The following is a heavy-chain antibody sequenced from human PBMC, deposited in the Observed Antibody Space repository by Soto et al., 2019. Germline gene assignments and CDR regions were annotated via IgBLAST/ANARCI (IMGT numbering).Heavy chain of an antibody. J-gene: IGHJ5*02. D-gene: IGHD3-22*01. Sequence: ASVKVSCKASGYTFTNFGVTWVRRAPGQGLEWMGWISAYTDTPNYAQKFQGRVTMTIDTSTSTAYMELRSLRSDDTAVYYCARVLTMIVVAYNWFDPWGQGTLVTVSS. V-gene: IGHV1-18*01. CDR2: ISAYTDTP. CDR3: ARVLTMIVVAYNWFDP. CDR1: GYTFTNFG.